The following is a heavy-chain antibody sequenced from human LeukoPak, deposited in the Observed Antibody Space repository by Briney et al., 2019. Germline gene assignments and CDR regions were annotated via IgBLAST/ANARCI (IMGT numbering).Heavy chain of an antibody. CDR1: GFTFSSYR. V-gene: IGHV3-21*01. Sequence: GGSLRLSCAASGFTFSSYRMNWVRQAPGKGLEWVSYISSGSSYKYYADSVKGRFTISRDNAKNSLYLQMNSLRAEDTAVYYWARDYMSVVDCGGDCTTDAYDIWGQGTMVTVSS. CDR2: ISSGSSYK. CDR3: ARDYMSVVDCGGDCTTDAYDI. J-gene: IGHJ3*02. D-gene: IGHD2-21*02.